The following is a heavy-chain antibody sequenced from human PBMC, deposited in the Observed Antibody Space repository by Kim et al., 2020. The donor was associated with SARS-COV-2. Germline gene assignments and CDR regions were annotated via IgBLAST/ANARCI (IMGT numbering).Heavy chain of an antibody. CDR2: INPRDSDT. J-gene: IGHJ4*02. CDR1: GYSFSTYW. V-gene: IGHV5-51*01. D-gene: IGHD2-2*01. CDR3: ARQGLSITLDY. Sequence: GESLKISCKSSGYSFSTYWIAWVRQMTGKGLEWMGIINPRDSDTRYSPSFQGQVTLSVDKSITTAYVQWSSLRASDTAIYYCARQGLSITLDYWGQGTLVTVSS.